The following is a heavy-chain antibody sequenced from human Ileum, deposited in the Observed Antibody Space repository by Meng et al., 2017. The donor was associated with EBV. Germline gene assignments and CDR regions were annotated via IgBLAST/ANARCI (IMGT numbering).Heavy chain of an antibody. CDR1: GASIGSSYW. CDR2: IYHSGST. D-gene: IGHD3-10*01. V-gene: IGHV4-4*02. Sequence: QVQLQESGPGLVNPSGTLSLIFAVSGASIGSSYWWTWVRQPPEKGLEWIGEIYHSGSTNYNPSLKSRLTLSVDKSKSQFSLELISVTAADTAVYYCARGRRFGSGRYALDYWGQGTLVTVSS. J-gene: IGHJ4*02. CDR3: ARGRRFGSGRYALDY.